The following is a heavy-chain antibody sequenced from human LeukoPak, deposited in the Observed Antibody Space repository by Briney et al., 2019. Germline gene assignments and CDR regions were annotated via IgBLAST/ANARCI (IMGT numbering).Heavy chain of an antibody. V-gene: IGHV3-23*01. D-gene: IGHD1-1*01. J-gene: IGHJ4*02. CDR2: ASYYVGKQ. CDR3: AKAGIGADGAGFLCEY. CDR1: GFTFSDYA. Sequence: GGSLTLSCAATGFTFSDYAMSWVRQAPGKGLEWVSTASYYVGKQYHADSVRGRFTVSRDNSRNTVSLQMSSLRVEDTGIYYCAKAGIGADGAGFLCEYWGQGTLVTVSS.